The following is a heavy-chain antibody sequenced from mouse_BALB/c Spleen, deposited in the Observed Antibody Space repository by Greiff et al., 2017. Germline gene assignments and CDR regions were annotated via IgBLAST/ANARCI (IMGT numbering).Heavy chain of an antibody. Sequence: QVHVKQSGAELARPGASVKMSCKASGYTFTSYTMHWVKQRPGQGLEWIGYINPSSGYTNYNQKFKDKATLTADKSSSTAYMQLSSLTSEDSAVYYCARKAIYYDYDWFAYWGQGTLVTVSA. CDR1: GYTFTSYT. CDR2: INPSSGYT. J-gene: IGHJ3*01. V-gene: IGHV1-4*01. D-gene: IGHD2-4*01. CDR3: ARKAIYYDYDWFAY.